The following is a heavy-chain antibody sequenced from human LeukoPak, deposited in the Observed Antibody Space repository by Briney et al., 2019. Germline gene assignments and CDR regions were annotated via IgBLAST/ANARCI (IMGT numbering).Heavy chain of an antibody. D-gene: IGHD3-9*01. J-gene: IGHJ4*02. V-gene: IGHV3-30*04. Sequence: GGSLRLSCAASGFTFSNYAMHWVRQAPGKGLEWVAVISYNGRNKYYADSVKGRFTISRDNSKNTLYLQMNSPRAEDTAVYYCARSFYDVLTGYGEVDFWGQGTLVTVSS. CDR1: GFTFSNYA. CDR2: ISYNGRNK. CDR3: ARSFYDVLTGYGEVDF.